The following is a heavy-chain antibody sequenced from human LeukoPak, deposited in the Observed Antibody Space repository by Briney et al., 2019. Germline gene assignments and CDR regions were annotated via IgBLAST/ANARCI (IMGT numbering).Heavy chain of an antibody. Sequence: ASVKVSCKASGYTFTSYYMHWVRQAPGQGLEWMGIINPSGGSASYAQKFQGRVTITADESTSTAYMELSSLRSEDTAVYYCASQRDAPGSNHATWFDPWGQGTLVTVSS. CDR1: GYTFTSYY. J-gene: IGHJ5*02. V-gene: IGHV1-46*01. CDR3: ASQRDAPGSNHATWFDP. CDR2: INPSGGSA. D-gene: IGHD1-14*01.